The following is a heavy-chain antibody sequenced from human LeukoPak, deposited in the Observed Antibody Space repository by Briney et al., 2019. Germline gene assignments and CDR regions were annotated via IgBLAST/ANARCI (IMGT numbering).Heavy chain of an antibody. CDR1: GGSFSGYY. D-gene: IGHD6-19*01. V-gene: IGHV4-34*01. CDR3: ARGLAVALFDY. CDR2: INHSGST. J-gene: IGHJ4*02. Sequence: PSETLSLTCAVYGGSFSGYYWSWIRQPPGEGLEWIGEINHSGSTNYNPSLKSRVTISVDTSKNQFSLKLSSVTAADTAVYYCARGLAVALFDYWGQGTLVTVSS.